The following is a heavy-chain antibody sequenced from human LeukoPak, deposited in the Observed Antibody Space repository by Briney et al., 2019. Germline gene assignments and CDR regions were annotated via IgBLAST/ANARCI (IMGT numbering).Heavy chain of an antibody. CDR2: ISYDGSNK. CDR3: AKVGRGYSYGYFDY. CDR1: GFTFSRHW. Sequence: GGSLRLSCAASGFTFSRHWMYWVRQAPGKGLEWVAVISYDGSNKYYADSVKGRFTISRDNSKNTLYLQMNSLRAEDTAVYYCAKVGRGYSYGYFDYWGQGTLVTVYS. D-gene: IGHD5-18*01. V-gene: IGHV3-30*18. J-gene: IGHJ4*02.